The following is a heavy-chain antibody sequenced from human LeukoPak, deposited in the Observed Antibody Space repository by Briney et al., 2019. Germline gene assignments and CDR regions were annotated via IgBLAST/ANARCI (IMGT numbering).Heavy chain of an antibody. Sequence: ASVKVSCKASGYTFTSYGINWVRQAPGQGLEWMGWISAYNGNTNYAQKLQGRVTMTTDTSTTTAYMELRSLRSDDTAVYYCARRWRYGDQGYYFDYWGQGTLVTVSS. CDR1: GYTFTSYG. D-gene: IGHD4-17*01. CDR2: ISAYNGNT. J-gene: IGHJ4*02. V-gene: IGHV1-18*01. CDR3: ARRWRYGDQGYYFDY.